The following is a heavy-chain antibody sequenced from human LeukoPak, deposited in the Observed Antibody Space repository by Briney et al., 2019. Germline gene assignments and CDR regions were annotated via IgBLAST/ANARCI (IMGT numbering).Heavy chain of an antibody. V-gene: IGHV1-2*04. J-gene: IGHJ4*02. D-gene: IGHD5-18*01. Sequence: ASVKVSCKASGYTFTGYYMHWVRQAPGQGLEWMGWINPNSGGTNYAQKFQGWVTMTRDTSISTAYMELSRLRSDDTAVNYCARGAIQLWLIGGGYFDYWGQGTLVTVSS. CDR1: GYTFTGYY. CDR3: ARGAIQLWLIGGGYFDY. CDR2: INPNSGGT.